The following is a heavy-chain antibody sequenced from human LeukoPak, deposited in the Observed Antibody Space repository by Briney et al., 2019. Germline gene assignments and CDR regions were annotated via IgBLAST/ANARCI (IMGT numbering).Heavy chain of an antibody. D-gene: IGHD3-3*01. CDR2: IYYSGNT. Sequence: PSETLSLTCTVSGGSISSSNYYWGWIRRPPGKGLEWVGSIYYSGNTYYNPSLKSRVTISLDTSKNQFSLILTSVTAADTAVYYCARQTGAGLFILPGGQGTLVTVSS. CDR1: GGSISSSNYY. V-gene: IGHV4-39*01. J-gene: IGHJ4*02. CDR3: ARQTGAGLFILP.